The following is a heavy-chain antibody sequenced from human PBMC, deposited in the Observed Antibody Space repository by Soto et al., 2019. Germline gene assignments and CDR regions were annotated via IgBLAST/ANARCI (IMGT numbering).Heavy chain of an antibody. D-gene: IGHD3-10*01. CDR2: ITGSGGST. V-gene: IGHV3-23*01. CDR3: ARGGMVRGVIDY. Sequence: GGSLRLSCAASGFTFSSYAMSWVRQAPGKGLEWVSSITGSGGSTDYADSVKGRFAISRDNSKNTLSLQMSSLRAEDTAVYFCARGGMVRGVIDYWGQGTPVTVSS. J-gene: IGHJ4*02. CDR1: GFTFSSYA.